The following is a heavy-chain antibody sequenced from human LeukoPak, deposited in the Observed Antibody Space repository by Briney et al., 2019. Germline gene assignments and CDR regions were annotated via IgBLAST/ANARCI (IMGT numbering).Heavy chain of an antibody. D-gene: IGHD7-27*01. CDR1: GFTFDTFA. V-gene: IGHV3-23*01. CDR3: ARDGQAFNSNWDYFEY. Sequence: GGSLRLSCVASGFTFDTFAMSWVRQAPGKGLEWVSGIGNTETYYADSVKGRFTISRDDSKSTIYLHMNNLRAEDTALYYCARDGQAFNSNWDYFEYWGQGTPVTVSS. J-gene: IGHJ4*02. CDR2: IGNTET.